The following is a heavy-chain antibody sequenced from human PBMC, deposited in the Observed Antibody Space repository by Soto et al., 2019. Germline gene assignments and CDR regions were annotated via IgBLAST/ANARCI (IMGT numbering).Heavy chain of an antibody. V-gene: IGHV4-59*11. Sequence: SETLSLSCTVSSGSTSPHYWSWIRQSPGKGLEWIAYIYFTGSTNYDPSLKSRVTISIDTSKNQFSLKLTSVTAPDTAVYYCARGGSWFDPWGQGTLVTVSS. CDR2: IYFTGST. CDR3: ARGGSWFDP. CDR1: SGSTSPHY. J-gene: IGHJ5*02.